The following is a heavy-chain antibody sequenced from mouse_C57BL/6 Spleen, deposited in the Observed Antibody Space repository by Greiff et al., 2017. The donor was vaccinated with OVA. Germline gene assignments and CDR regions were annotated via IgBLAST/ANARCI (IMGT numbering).Heavy chain of an antibody. CDR3: ARTGTIFDY. J-gene: IGHJ2*01. CDR1: GYTFTSYW. D-gene: IGHD4-1*01. V-gene: IGHV1-50*01. CDR2: IDPSDSYT. Sequence: QVQLQQPGAELVKPGASVKLSCKASGYTFTSYWMQWVKQRPGQGLEWIGEIDPSDSYTNYNQKFKGKATLTVDTSSSTAYMQLSSLPSEDSAVYYCARTGTIFDYWGQGTTLTVSS.